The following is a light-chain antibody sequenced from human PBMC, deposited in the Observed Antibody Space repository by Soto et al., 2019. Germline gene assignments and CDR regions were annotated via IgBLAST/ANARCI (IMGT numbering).Light chain of an antibody. CDR1: SSDVGGYNH. J-gene: IGLJ1*01. CDR3: SSYISSSTPYV. V-gene: IGLV2-14*01. Sequence: QSVRAQPASVSGSPGQSMTISCTGTSSDVGGYNHVSWYQQHQGKAPKLMIYEVSNRPSGVSNLFSGSKSGNTASLTISGLQAEDEGDYYCSSYISSSTPYVFGTGTKVTVL. CDR2: EVS.